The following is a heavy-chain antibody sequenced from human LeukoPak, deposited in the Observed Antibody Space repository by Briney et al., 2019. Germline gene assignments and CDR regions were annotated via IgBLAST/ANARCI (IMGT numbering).Heavy chain of an antibody. CDR2: ISYDGSNK. Sequence: GGSLRLSCAASGFTFSSYVMHWVRQAPGKGLEWVAIISYDGSNKYYADSVKGRFTISRDNSKNTLYLQMNSLRAEDTAVYYCATYCSSTSCYLRTFDYWGQGTLVTVSS. CDR1: GFTFSSYV. CDR3: ATYCSSTSCYLRTFDY. J-gene: IGHJ4*02. D-gene: IGHD2-2*01. V-gene: IGHV3-30*04.